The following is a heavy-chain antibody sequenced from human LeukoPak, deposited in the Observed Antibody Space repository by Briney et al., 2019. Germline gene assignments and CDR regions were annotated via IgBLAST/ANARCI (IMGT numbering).Heavy chain of an antibody. Sequence: SVKVSCKASGGTFSSYAISWVRQAPGRGLEWMGGIIPIFGTANYAQKFQGRVTITADKSTSTAYMELSSLRSEDTAVYYCAREMARLHAICFDYWGQGTLVTVSS. D-gene: IGHD5-24*01. CDR2: IIPIFGTA. J-gene: IGHJ4*02. CDR1: GGTFSSYA. V-gene: IGHV1-69*06. CDR3: AREMARLHAICFDY.